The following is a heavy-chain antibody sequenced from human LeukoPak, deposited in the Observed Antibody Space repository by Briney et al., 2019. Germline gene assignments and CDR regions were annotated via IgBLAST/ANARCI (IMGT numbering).Heavy chain of an antibody. J-gene: IGHJ4*02. CDR2: IGTAGDT. CDR3: ARIYYESSGSGYFDY. CDR1: GFIFRAYD. V-gene: IGHV3-13*01. Sequence: GGSLRLSCAASGFIFRAYDMHWVRQVPGKGLEWVSAIGTAGDTYFADSVKGRFTLSRENAQNSFYLHMNSLRAGDTAIYYCARIYYESSGSGYFDYWGQGTLVTVSS. D-gene: IGHD3-22*01.